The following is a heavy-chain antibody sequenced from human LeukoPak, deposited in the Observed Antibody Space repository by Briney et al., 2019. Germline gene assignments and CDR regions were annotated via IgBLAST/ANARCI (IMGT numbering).Heavy chain of an antibody. CDR3: ARTLAVADAFDY. J-gene: IGHJ4*02. CDR1: GCTFSSHG. CDR2: IWDEGSNK. Sequence: PARSLRLSCAASGCTFSSHGMHWVRQAPGKGLGWVAVIWDEGSNKYYAASVMGRFTISRDNSKNTLYLQMNSLRAEDTAVYYCARTLAVADAFDYWGQGTLVTVSS. D-gene: IGHD6-19*01. V-gene: IGHV3-33*01.